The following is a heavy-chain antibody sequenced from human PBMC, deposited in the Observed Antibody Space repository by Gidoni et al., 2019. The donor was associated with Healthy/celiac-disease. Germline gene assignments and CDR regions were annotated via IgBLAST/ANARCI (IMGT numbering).Heavy chain of an antibody. Sequence: EVQLVESGGAVLQPGGFLSLSWAAPGFPFADYTIPWVSQPPGKGLEWVSLISWDGGSTYYADSVKGRFTISRDNSKTSLYQQMNSLRTEDTALYYCAKERGSYHYFDYWGQGTLVTVSS. V-gene: IGHV3-43*01. J-gene: IGHJ4*02. D-gene: IGHD1-26*01. CDR1: GFPFADYT. CDR3: AKERGSYHYFDY. CDR2: ISWDGGST.